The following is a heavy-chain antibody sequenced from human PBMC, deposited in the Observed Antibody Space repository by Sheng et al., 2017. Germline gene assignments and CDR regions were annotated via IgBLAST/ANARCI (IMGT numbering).Heavy chain of an antibody. J-gene: IGHJ4*02. CDR1: GGSFSGYY. CDR3: ARYLRRLFFDY. CDR2: INHSGSI. V-gene: IGHV4-34*01. D-gene: IGHD2-21*02. Sequence: QVQLQQWGAGLLKPSETLSLTCAVYGGSFSGYYWSWIRQPPGKGLEWIGEINHSGSINYNPSLKSRVTISVDTSKNQFSLKLSSVTAADTAVYYCARYLRRLFFDYWGQGTLVTVSS.